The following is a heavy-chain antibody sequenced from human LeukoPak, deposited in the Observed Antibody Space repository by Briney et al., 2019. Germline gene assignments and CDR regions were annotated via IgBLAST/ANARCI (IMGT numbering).Heavy chain of an antibody. J-gene: IGHJ4*02. V-gene: IGHV3-11*01. CDR3: ARDRGGYDTAFDS. Sequence: GGSLRLSCAASGFDFHDYMMHWVRQPPGRGLEWVSYISSSGSAIYYADSVKGRFTISRDNAKNSLYLQMNSLRAEDTAVYYCARDRGGYDTAFDSWGQGTLATVSS. D-gene: IGHD5-12*01. CDR1: GFDFHDYM. CDR2: ISSSGSAI.